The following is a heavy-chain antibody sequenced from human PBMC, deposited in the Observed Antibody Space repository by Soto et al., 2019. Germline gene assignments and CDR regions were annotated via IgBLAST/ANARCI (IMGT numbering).Heavy chain of an antibody. CDR3: ARGVTAGVDY. CDR1: GYCFTSLD. CDR2: MQPSSGRT. Sequence: QVQLVQSGAEVREPGASVKVSCKASGYCFTSLDINWVRQTTGQGLEWMGWMQPSSGRTGYAQKFQGRVTMTRDTSINTAYMELSSLTSDDTAFYYCARGVTAGVDYWGQGTLVTVSS. V-gene: IGHV1-8*01. J-gene: IGHJ4*02. D-gene: IGHD1-26*01.